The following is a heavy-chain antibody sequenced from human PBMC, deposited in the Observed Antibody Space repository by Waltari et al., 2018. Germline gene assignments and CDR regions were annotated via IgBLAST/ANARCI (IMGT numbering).Heavy chain of an antibody. Sequence: QVHLVQSGTEVKKPGASVKVSCKSSGYTFSNYHIHWVRQAPGQRLEWMGWIYADNGNTKYSPKFQDRVTLTRDTAASTAYLELSSLRSEDTAVYFCARGRRSWWSDHWGQGTLVTVSS. CDR1: GYTFSNYH. J-gene: IGHJ4*02. V-gene: IGHV1-3*01. D-gene: IGHD2-15*01. CDR2: IYADNGNT. CDR3: ARGRRSWWSDH.